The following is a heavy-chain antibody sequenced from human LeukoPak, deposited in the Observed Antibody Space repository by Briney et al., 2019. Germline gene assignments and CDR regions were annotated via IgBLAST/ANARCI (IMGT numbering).Heavy chain of an antibody. J-gene: IGHJ6*03. CDR2: ISGSGGST. CDR1: GFTFSSYG. Sequence: GGSLRLSCAASGFTFSSYGMSWVRQAPGKGLEWVSAISGSGGSTYYADSVKGRFTISRGNSKNTLYLQMNSLRAEDTAVYYCAKDLGYDILTGHATYYYYYYMDVWGKGTTVTISS. V-gene: IGHV3-23*01. CDR3: AKDLGYDILTGHATYYYYYYMDV. D-gene: IGHD3-9*01.